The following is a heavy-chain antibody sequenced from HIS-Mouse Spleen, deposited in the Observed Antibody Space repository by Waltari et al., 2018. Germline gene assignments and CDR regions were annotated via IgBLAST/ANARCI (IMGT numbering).Heavy chain of an antibody. V-gene: IGHV4-39*07. CDR1: GGSISSSRYY. CDR2: IYYSGST. CDR3: ARAPTGFLEWFDAFDI. Sequence: QLQLQESGPGLVKPSETLSLTCTVSGGSISSSRYYWCWIRQPPGKGLEWIGSIYYSGSTYYNPSLKSRVTISVDTSKNQFSLKLSSVTAADTAVYYCARAPTGFLEWFDAFDIWGQGTMVTVSS. J-gene: IGHJ3*02. D-gene: IGHD3-3*01.